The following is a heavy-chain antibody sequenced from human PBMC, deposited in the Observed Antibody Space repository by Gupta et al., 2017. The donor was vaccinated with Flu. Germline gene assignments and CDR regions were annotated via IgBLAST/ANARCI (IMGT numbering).Heavy chain of an antibody. V-gene: IGHV3-23*01. D-gene: IGHD6-13*01. CDR3: AKGFGRIAAAGTYYYGMDV. Sequence: GLEWVSAISGSGGSTYYADSVKGRFTISRDNSKNTLYLQMNSLRAEDTAVYYCAKGFGRIAAAGTYYYGMDVWGQGTTVTVSS. CDR2: ISGSGGST. J-gene: IGHJ6*02.